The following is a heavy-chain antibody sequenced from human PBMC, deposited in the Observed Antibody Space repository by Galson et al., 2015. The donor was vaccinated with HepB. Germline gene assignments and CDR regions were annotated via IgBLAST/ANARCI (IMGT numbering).Heavy chain of an antibody. CDR3: ARDGTTYYYDSNGYWN. V-gene: IGHV1-18*04. D-gene: IGHD3-22*01. Sequence: SVKVSCKASGYTFTSYGISWVRQAPGQGLEWMGWISAYNGHTNYAQKLQDRVTMTTDTSTSTAYMELTSLRSDDTAVYYCARDGTTYYYDSNGYWNWGQGTLVTVSP. CDR2: ISAYNGHT. CDR1: GYTFTSYG. J-gene: IGHJ4*02.